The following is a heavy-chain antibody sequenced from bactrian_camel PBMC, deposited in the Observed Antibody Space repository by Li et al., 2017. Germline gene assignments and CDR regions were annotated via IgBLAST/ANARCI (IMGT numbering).Heavy chain of an antibody. CDR2: IDPTGRIT. CDR3: ATGDSGVWYWGLYEYNY. Sequence: QLVESGGGSVQDGGSLRLSCATSGWTDSSVAGSWVRQAPGKGLEWIAGIDPTGRITDYADFVKGRFTISRANTMNTAYLQMDSLKSEDTALYYCATGDSGVWYWGLYEYNYWGQGTQVTVS. CDR1: GWTDSSVA. V-gene: IGHV3S40*01. D-gene: IGHD6*01. J-gene: IGHJ4*01.